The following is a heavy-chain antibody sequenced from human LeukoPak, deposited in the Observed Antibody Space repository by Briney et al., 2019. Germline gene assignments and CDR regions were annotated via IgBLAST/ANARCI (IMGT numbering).Heavy chain of an antibody. CDR3: ATAPSSGVQNYDFWSGYPGDNWFDP. CDR1: GYTFTDYY. J-gene: IGHJ5*02. CDR2: VDPEDGET. Sequence: ASVKVSCKVSGYTFTDYYMHWVQQAPGKGLEWMGLVDPEDGETIYAEKFQGRVTITADTSTDTAYMGLSSLRSEDTAVYYCATAPSSGVQNYDFWSGYPGDNWFDPWGQGTLVTVSS. V-gene: IGHV1-69-2*01. D-gene: IGHD3-3*01.